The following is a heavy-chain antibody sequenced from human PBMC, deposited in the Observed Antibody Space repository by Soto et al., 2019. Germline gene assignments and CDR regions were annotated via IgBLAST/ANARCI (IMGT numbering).Heavy chain of an antibody. CDR3: AHKVLRTVFGLVTTTAIYFDF. Sequence: QITLNESGPTQVKPRQTLTLTCTFSGFSLTTSGVGVGWIRQSPGKAPEWLALIYWDDDKRYSPSLKSRLTIPYDTSKNQVVVTMANLDPSDTATYYCAHKVLRTVFGLVTTTAIYFDFWGQGTPVAVSS. D-gene: IGHD3-3*01. CDR1: GFSLTTSGVG. CDR2: IYWDDDK. J-gene: IGHJ4*02. V-gene: IGHV2-5*02.